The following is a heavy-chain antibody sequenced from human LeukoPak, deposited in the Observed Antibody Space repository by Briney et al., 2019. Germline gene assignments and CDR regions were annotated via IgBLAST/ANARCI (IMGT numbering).Heavy chain of an antibody. Sequence: GGSLRLSCAASGFTFSSYSMNWVRQAPGKGLEWXXXISSSSNYIYYADSVKGRFTISRDNAKNSLYLQMNSLRAEDTAVYYCARGGCSSTSCYLFDYWGQGTLVTVSS. CDR3: ARGGCSSTSCYLFDY. CDR1: GFTFSSYS. V-gene: IGHV3-21*01. D-gene: IGHD2-2*01. CDR2: ISSSSNYI. J-gene: IGHJ4*02.